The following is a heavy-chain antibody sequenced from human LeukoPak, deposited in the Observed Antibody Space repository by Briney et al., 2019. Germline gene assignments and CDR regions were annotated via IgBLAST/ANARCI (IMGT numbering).Heavy chain of an antibody. J-gene: IGHJ4*02. CDR2: IIPIFATP. CDR3: AKLDHEANSYFDS. D-gene: IGHD1-14*01. Sequence: ASVKVSCKASGGGFSYYATNWVRQAPGQGLEWMGGIIPIFATPDYAQIFQGRVSITADESTSTAYMELSRLRSEDTAVYFCAKLDHEANSYFDSWGQGTLVTVSS. V-gene: IGHV1-69*13. CDR1: GGGFSYYA.